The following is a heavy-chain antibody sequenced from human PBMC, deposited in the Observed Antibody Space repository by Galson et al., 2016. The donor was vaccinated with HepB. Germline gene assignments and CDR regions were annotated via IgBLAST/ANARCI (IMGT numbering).Heavy chain of an antibody. CDR1: GYTFSRHY. V-gene: IGHV1-2*02. D-gene: IGHD4/OR15-4a*01. Sequence: SVKVSCKASGYTFSRHYFHWVRQAPGQGLEWMGGISPDSGGTHYAQQFQGRVTLTRDTSITTVYMELTRLTSYDTALYYCASSPGVPGPYYYYGLDVWGEGTAVTVSS. J-gene: IGHJ6*04. CDR3: ASSPGVPGPYYYYGLDV. CDR2: ISPDSGGT.